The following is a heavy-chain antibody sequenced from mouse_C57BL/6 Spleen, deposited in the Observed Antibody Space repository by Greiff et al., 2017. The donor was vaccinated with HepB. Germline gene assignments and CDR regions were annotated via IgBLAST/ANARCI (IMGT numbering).Heavy chain of an antibody. Sequence: EVKLVDSGGGLVKPGGSLKLSCAASGFTFSDYGMHWVRQAPEKGLEWVAYISSGSSTIYYADTVKGRFTISRDNAKNTLFLQMTSLRSEDTAMYYCARGYDYDGLFAYWGQGTLVTVSA. V-gene: IGHV5-17*01. CDR3: ARGYDYDGLFAY. CDR1: GFTFSDYG. D-gene: IGHD2-4*01. CDR2: ISSGSSTI. J-gene: IGHJ3*01.